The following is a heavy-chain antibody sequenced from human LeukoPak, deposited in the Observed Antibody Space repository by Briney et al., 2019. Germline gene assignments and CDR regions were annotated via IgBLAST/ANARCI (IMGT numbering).Heavy chain of an antibody. Sequence: ASVKVSCKASGYTFTGYYMHWVRQAPGQGLEWMGRINPNSGGTNYAQKFQGRVTMTRDTSISTAYMELSRLRSDDTAVYYCASGVGATIVPTFDYWGQGTLATVSS. CDR2: INPNSGGT. CDR1: GYTFTGYY. V-gene: IGHV1-2*06. CDR3: ASGVGATIVPTFDY. J-gene: IGHJ4*02. D-gene: IGHD1-26*01.